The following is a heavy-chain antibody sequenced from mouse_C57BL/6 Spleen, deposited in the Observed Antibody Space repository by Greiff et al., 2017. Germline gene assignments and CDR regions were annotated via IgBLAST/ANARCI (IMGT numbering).Heavy chain of an antibody. CDR3: ARGLYSNYEGYAMDY. J-gene: IGHJ4*01. V-gene: IGHV5-17*01. CDR2: ISSGSSTI. D-gene: IGHD2-5*01. Sequence: DVKLVESGGGLVKPGGSLKLSCAASGFTFSDYGMHWVRQAPEKGLEWVAYISSGSSTIYYADTVKGRFTISRDNAKNTLFLQMTSLRSEDTAMYYCARGLYSNYEGYAMDYWGQGTSVTVSS. CDR1: GFTFSDYG.